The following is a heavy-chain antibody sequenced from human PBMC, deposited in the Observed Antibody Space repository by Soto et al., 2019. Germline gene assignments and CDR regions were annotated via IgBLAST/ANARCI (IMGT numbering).Heavy chain of an antibody. CDR1: GGTFSSYA. V-gene: IGHV1-69*01. CDR3: ARVTSMVRGVIDNWFDP. D-gene: IGHD3-10*01. J-gene: IGHJ5*02. Sequence: QVPLVQSGAEVKKPGSSVTVSCKASGGTFSSYAIHWVRQAPGQGLEWMGGIIPMYGPAKYAQRIQGRVTITADEATTTVYMELTSLTSQDTAVYYCARVTSMVRGVIDNWFDPWGHGTLVTVS. CDR2: IIPMYGPA.